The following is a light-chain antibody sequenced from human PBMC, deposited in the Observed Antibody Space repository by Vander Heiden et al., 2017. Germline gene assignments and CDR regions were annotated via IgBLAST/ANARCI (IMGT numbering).Light chain of an antibody. J-gene: IGKJ5*01. CDR3: QQRSNWPST. CDR1: TSVSSV. CDR2: DAS. V-gene: IGKV3-11*01. Sequence: IVLTQSPATLSLSPGATAALSCRASTSVSSVIAWYQPKPGQAPRLLIFDASNRATGIPARFSGSGSGTDFTLTSSSLEPEDVADYCWQQRSNWPSTFGQGTRLEIK.